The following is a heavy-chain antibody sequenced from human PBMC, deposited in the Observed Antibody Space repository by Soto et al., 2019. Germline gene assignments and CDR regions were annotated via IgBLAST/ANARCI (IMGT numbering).Heavy chain of an antibody. D-gene: IGHD1-26*01. CDR2: ISYDESNK. CDR1: GFTFSSYG. J-gene: IGHJ4*02. CDR3: AQLQWDLLRRNDFYY. Sequence: QVQLVEPGGGVVQPGRSLRLSCAASGFTFSSYGMHWVRQARGKGLEWVAIISYDESNKYYADSLKGRFTISSDNPKNTLYLQMDSLTAEDTAVYYCAQLQWDLLRRNDFYYWGQGTLVTVSS. V-gene: IGHV3-30*18.